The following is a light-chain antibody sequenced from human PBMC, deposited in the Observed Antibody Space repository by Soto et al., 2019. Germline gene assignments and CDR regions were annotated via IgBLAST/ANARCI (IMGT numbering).Light chain of an antibody. J-gene: IGLJ2*01. V-gene: IGLV2-14*03. CDR1: SSDVGGYNY. CDR3: TSYTSTSTLEV. Sequence: QSVLTQPASVSGSPGQSITISCTGTSSDVGGYNYVSWYQHHPGKAPKLLIFDVSDRPSGVSNRFSGSKSGNTASLTISGLQAEDEADYYCTSYTSTSTLEVFGGGTTLTVL. CDR2: DVS.